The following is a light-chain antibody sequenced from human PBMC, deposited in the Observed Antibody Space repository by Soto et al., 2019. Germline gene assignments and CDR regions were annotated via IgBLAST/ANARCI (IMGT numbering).Light chain of an antibody. CDR3: QHYDHLPLT. CDR1: QDISNY. V-gene: IGKV1-33*01. Sequence: DIQMTQSPSSLSASVGDRVTITCQASQDISNYLNWYQQKPGKAPKLLVYGASSLETGVPSRFRGSRSGTDFTFTISSLQPEDIATYYCQHYDHLPLTFGGGTKVEIK. CDR2: GAS. J-gene: IGKJ4*01.